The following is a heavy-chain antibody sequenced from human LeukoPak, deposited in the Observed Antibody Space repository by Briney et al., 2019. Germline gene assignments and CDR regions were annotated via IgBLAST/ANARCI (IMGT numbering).Heavy chain of an antibody. D-gene: IGHD6-13*01. Sequence: PGRSLSLSCAASGFTFSSYSLNWVRQAPGKGLEWVSYISSGSSTIYYADSVKGRFTISRDNAKNSLYLQVNSLRDEDTAVYYCARGRAGYYYDYWGQGTLVTVSS. CDR1: GFTFSSYS. CDR2: ISSGSSTI. V-gene: IGHV3-48*02. CDR3: ARGRAGYYYDY. J-gene: IGHJ4*02.